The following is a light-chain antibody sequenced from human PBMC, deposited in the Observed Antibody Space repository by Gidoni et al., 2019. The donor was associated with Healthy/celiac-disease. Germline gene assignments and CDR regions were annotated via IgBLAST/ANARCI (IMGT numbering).Light chain of an antibody. CDR1: QSVSSSY. V-gene: IGKV3-20*01. J-gene: IGKJ2*01. CDR2: GAS. CDR3: QQYGSSPMYT. Sequence: EIGLTQSPGTLSLSPGERATLSCRASQSVSSSYLAWYQQKPGQAPRLLIYGASSRATGIPDRFSGSGSGTDFTLTISRLEPEDFAVYYCQQYGSSPMYTFGQXTKLEIK.